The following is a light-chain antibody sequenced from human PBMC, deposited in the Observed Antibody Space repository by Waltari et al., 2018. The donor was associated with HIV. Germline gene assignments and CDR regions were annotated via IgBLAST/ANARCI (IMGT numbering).Light chain of an antibody. V-gene: IGLV3-1*01. Sequence: SYELTQSPSVSVSPGPTASIPCSGDNLGDTYVPWYQPKPGQSPVLVIYQSSKRPSEIPERFFGSNSGDTATLTISGTQAVDEADYYCQAWDSSSAVVFGGGTKLTVL. J-gene: IGLJ2*01. CDR1: NLGDTY. CDR3: QAWDSSSAVV. CDR2: QSS.